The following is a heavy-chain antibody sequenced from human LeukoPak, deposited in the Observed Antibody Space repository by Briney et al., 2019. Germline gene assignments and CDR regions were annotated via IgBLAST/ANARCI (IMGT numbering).Heavy chain of an antibody. CDR2: INPSDGTT. J-gene: IGHJ4*02. CDR1: GYTLATYY. CDR3: ARGGCGGGSCYGSDPFDY. V-gene: IGHV1-46*01. Sequence: ASVKVSCKASGYTLATYYIHWVRQAPGQGLEWMGIINPSDGTTRYAQKFQGRVTMTRDTSTSTVYMELSSLRSEDTAVYYCARGGCGGGSCYGSDPFDYWGQGTLVTVSS. D-gene: IGHD2-15*01.